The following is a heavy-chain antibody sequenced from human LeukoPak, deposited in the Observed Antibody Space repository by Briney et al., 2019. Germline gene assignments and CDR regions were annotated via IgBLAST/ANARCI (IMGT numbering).Heavy chain of an antibody. J-gene: IGHJ4*02. CDR2: IRYDGSNK. CDR1: GFTFSSYG. Sequence: GGSLRLSCAASGFTFSSYGMHWVRQAPGKGLEWVAFIRYDGSNKYYADSVKGRFTISRDDSKNTLYLQMNSLRAADTAVYYCAKDPTHYRVWDDYDSTVLSYWGQGTLVTVSS. D-gene: IGHD3-22*01. V-gene: IGHV3-30*02. CDR3: AKDPTHYRVWDDYDSTVLSY.